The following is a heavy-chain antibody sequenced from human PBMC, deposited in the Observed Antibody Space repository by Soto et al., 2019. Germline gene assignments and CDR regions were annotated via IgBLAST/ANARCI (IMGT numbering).Heavy chain of an antibody. D-gene: IGHD2-2*01. V-gene: IGHV3-23*01. J-gene: IGHJ4*02. CDR1: GFTFSSYA. CDR2: ISGSGGST. CDR3: AKDQGLCSSTSCYRSANFDY. Sequence: GGSLRLSCAASGFTFSSYAMSWVRQAPGKGLEWVSAISGSGGSTYYADSVKGRFTISRDNSKNTLYLQMNSLRAEDTAVYYCAKDQGLCSSTSCYRSANFDYWGQGTLVTVSS.